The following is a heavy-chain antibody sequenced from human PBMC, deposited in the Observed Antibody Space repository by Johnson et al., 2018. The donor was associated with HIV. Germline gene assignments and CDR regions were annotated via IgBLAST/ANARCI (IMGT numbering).Heavy chain of an antibody. CDR2: IFTVGDV. Sequence: VQLVESGGGLAQPGGSLRLSCAASGITVSSNYMSWVRQAPGKGLEWVSVIFTVGDVYYADPVKGRFTISRDNSKNTLYLQMNSLRAEDTAVYYCARARTVVIARPDAFDIWGQGTMVTVSS. J-gene: IGHJ3*02. V-gene: IGHV3-66*02. CDR3: ARARTVVIARPDAFDI. CDR1: GITVSSNY. D-gene: IGHD2-21*01.